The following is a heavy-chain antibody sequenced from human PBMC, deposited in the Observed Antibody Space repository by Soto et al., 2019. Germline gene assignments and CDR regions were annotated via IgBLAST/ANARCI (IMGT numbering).Heavy chain of an antibody. V-gene: IGHV4-4*02. CDR3: ARVSGSYYYGMDV. J-gene: IGHJ6*02. D-gene: IGHD1-26*01. CDR2: IYHSGST. CDR1: GGYISSSNW. Sequence: SETLPLTCAVSGGYISSSNWWSWVRQPPGKGLEWIGEIYHSGSTNYNPSLKSRVTISVDKSKNQFSLKLSSVTAADTAVYYCARVSGSYYYGMDVWGQGTTVTVSS.